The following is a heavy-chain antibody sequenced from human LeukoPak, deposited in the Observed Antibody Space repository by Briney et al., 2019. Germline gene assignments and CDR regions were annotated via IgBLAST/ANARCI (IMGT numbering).Heavy chain of an antibody. Sequence: SETLPLTCTVSGYSISHDYYWGWIRQSPGKGLEWIGSIYHSGSTYYNASLKSRVTISVDTSKNQFSLKLSSVTAADTAVYYCARTNYDYYFDYWGQGTLVTVSS. CDR3: ARTNYDYYFDY. CDR2: IYHSGST. CDR1: GYSISHDYY. V-gene: IGHV4-38-2*02. J-gene: IGHJ4*02. D-gene: IGHD3-16*01.